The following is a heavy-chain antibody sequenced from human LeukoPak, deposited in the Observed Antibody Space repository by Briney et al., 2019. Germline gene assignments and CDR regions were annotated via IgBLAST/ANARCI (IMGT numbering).Heavy chain of an antibody. D-gene: IGHD3-10*01. Sequence: GRSLRLSCAASGFTFSSYAVHWVRQAPGKGLEWVAVISYDGSNKYYADSVKGRFTISRDNSKNTLYLQMNSLRAEDTAVYYCARERRGSFDYWGQGTLVTVSS. CDR3: ARERRGSFDY. CDR1: GFTFSSYA. CDR2: ISYDGSNK. V-gene: IGHV3-30*04. J-gene: IGHJ4*02.